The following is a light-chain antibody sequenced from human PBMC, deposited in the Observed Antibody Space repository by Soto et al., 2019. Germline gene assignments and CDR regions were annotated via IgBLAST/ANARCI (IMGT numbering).Light chain of an antibody. CDR1: SSNIGSNY. J-gene: IGLJ3*02. CDR3: AAWDNSLRNWV. Sequence: QSVLTQPPSASGTPGQRVTISCSGSSSNIGSNYIYWYQQLPGTAPKLLIYKNDQRPSGVPDRFSGSKSGTSASLAVSVLRSADDADYYCAAWDNSLRNWVFGGGTQLTVL. V-gene: IGLV1-47*01. CDR2: KND.